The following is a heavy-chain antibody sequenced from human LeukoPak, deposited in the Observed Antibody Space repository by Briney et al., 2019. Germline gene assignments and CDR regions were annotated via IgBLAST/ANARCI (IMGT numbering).Heavy chain of an antibody. CDR3: ATGSPGYDFWSGYYRYYGMDV. V-gene: IGHV1-24*01. D-gene: IGHD3-3*01. J-gene: IGHJ6*02. CDR1: GYTLTELS. Sequence: ASVKVSCKVSGYTLTELSMHWVRQAPGKGLEWMGGFDPEDGETIYAQKFQGRVTMTEDTSTDTAYMGLSSLRSEDTAVYYCATGSPGYDFWSGYYRYYGMDVWGQGTTVTVSS. CDR2: FDPEDGET.